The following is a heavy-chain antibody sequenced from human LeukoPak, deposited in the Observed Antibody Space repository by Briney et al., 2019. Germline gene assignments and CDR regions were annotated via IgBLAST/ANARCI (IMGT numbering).Heavy chain of an antibody. CDR1: GFTFSSYS. J-gene: IGHJ4*02. V-gene: IGHV3-21*04. CDR3: AKDHIVTTPYYFDY. CDR2: ISSSSSYI. D-gene: IGHD4-17*01. Sequence: SGGSLRLSCAASGFTFSSYSMNWVRQAPGKGLEWVSSISSSSSYIYYADSVKGRFTISRDNAKNSLYLQMNSLRAEDTAVYYCAKDHIVTTPYYFDYWGQGTLVTVSS.